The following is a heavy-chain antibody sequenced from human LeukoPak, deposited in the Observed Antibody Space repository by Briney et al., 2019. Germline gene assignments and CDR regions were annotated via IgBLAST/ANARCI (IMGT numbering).Heavy chain of an antibody. D-gene: IGHD6-19*01. J-gene: IGHJ4*02. CDR3: ARGHSSGWFFFDY. CDR1: GFTFSNYA. V-gene: IGHV3-23*01. Sequence: GGSLRLSCAASGFTFSNYAMTWVRQAPGKGLEWVSTISSSGGSTHYTESVKGRFTISRDNSKNTVYLQMNGLRAEDTAVFYCARGHSSGWFFFDYWGQGTLVTVSS. CDR2: ISSSGGST.